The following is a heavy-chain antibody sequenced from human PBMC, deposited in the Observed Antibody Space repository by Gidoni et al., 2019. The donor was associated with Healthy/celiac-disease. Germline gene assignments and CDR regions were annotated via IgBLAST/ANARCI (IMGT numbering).Heavy chain of an antibody. Sequence: EVLLLESGGGLVQPGGSLSLSCAASGFTFRGYAISWVRQAPGKGREWVSASSGSGGRTYYADSVKGRFTISRDNSKNTLYLQMNSLRAEDTAVYYCAKRSGYYLKGTFDYWGQGTLVTVSS. V-gene: IGHV3-23*01. CDR1: GFTFRGYA. CDR3: AKRSGYYLKGTFDY. J-gene: IGHJ4*02. D-gene: IGHD3-22*01. CDR2: SSGSGGRT.